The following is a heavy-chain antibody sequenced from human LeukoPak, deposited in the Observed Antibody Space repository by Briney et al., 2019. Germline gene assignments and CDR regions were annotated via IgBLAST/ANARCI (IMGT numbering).Heavy chain of an antibody. CDR1: GYTFTGYY. V-gene: IGHV1-2*02. CDR2: INPNSGGT. Sequence: ASVKVSCKASGYTFTGYYMHWVRQAPGQGLEWMGWINPNSGGTNYAQKFQGRVTMTRDTSISTAYMELSRLRSDDTAVYYCARDQVGYYNAFDIWGQGTMVTVSS. D-gene: IGHD3-3*01. J-gene: IGHJ3*02. CDR3: ARDQVGYYNAFDI.